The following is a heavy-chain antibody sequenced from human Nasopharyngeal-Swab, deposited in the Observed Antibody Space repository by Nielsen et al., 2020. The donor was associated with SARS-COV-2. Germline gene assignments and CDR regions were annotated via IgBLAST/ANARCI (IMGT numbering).Heavy chain of an antibody. CDR2: IYYSGST. CDR3: ARGDYSGSGSYRYPLYYYYYYGMDV. V-gene: IGHV4-39*07. D-gene: IGHD3-10*01. Sequence: RQAPGKGLEWIGSIYYSGSTYYNPSLKSRVTISVDTSKNQFSLKLSSVIAADTAVYYCARGDYSGSGSYRYPLYYYYYYGMDVWGQGTTVTVSS. J-gene: IGHJ6*02.